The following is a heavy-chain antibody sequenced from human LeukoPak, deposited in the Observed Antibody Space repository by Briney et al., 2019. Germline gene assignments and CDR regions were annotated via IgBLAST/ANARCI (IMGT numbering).Heavy chain of an antibody. D-gene: IGHD5/OR15-5a*01. CDR3: ARAARGGVSRAFDY. J-gene: IGHJ4*02. CDR2: IYAGGTT. V-gene: IGHV3-66*01. CDR1: GFTVNSNY. Sequence: GGSLRLSCAASGFTVNSNYMSWVRQAPRKGLEWVSVIYAGGTTYYADSVKGRFTISRDNSNNTLYLQMNSLRAEDTAVYYCARAARGGVSRAFDYWGQGTLVTVSS.